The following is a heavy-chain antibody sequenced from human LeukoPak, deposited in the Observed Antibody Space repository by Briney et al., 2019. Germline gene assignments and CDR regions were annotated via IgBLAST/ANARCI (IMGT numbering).Heavy chain of an antibody. CDR2: IYHSGST. V-gene: IGHV4-34*01. J-gene: IGHJ6*03. D-gene: IGHD1-14*01. CDR3: ARVPKGFATTYYYYYYYMDV. CDR1: GGSFSGYY. Sequence: SETLSLTCAVYGGSFSGYYWSWIRQPPGKGLEWIGEIYHSGSTNYNPSLKSRVTISVDKSKNQFSLKLSSVTAADTAVYYCARVPKGFATTYYYYYYYMDVWGKGTRSPSP.